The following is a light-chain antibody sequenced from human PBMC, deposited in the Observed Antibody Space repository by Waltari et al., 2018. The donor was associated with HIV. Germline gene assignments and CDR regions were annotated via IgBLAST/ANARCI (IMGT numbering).Light chain of an antibody. CDR2: KDT. Sequence: SYELTQSPPASVSPGQTARITCSGDALPKQSTFWYQQRPGQAPVLVIYKDTQRSSGIPERFSGASSGTTVTLTISGVQAEDEADYYCQSADSIDSYRVFGGGTRLTVL. J-gene: IGLJ3*02. CDR3: QSADSIDSYRV. V-gene: IGLV3-25*03. CDR1: ALPKQS.